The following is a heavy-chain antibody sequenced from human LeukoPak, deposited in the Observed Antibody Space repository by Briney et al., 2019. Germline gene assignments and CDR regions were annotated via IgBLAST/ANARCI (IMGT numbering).Heavy chain of an antibody. J-gene: IGHJ6*03. V-gene: IGHV1-46*01. Sequence: ASVKVSCKASGYTFTSYYMHGVRQAPGQGLEWMGIINPSGGSTSYAQKFQGRVTMTRDMSTSTVYMELSSLRSDDTAVYYCARGLYSGYDYFYMDVWGKGTTVTVSS. CDR3: ARGLYSGYDYFYMDV. D-gene: IGHD5-12*01. CDR1: GYTFTSYY. CDR2: INPSGGST.